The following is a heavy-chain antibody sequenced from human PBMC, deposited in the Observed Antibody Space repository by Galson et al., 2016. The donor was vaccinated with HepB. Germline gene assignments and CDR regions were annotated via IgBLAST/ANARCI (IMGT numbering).Heavy chain of an antibody. CDR3: ARGARGDYDLAI. CDR2: IYYSRST. Sequence: ETLSLTCTVSGGSISSYYWSWIRQPPGKGLEWIGFIYYSRSTNYNPSLKSRVTISVDTSKNPFSLKLSSVTAADTAGYYCARGARGDYDLAIWGQGTLVTVSS. V-gene: IGHV4-59*01. CDR1: GGSISSYY. D-gene: IGHD5-12*01. J-gene: IGHJ3*02.